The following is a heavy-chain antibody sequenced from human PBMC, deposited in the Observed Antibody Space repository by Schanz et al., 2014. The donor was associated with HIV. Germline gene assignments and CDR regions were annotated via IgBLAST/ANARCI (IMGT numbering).Heavy chain of an antibody. CDR2: INHSGST. D-gene: IGHD3-22*01. J-gene: IGHJ4*02. CDR1: GATFSGYY. CDR3: ARSYYYDGSPLPLDS. Sequence: QVQLQQWGAGLLKSSETLSLTCAVYGATFSGYYWNWVRQTPGKGLEWIGEINHSGSTTYNPSLKSRVTIPVDPSKNQFPRKLSSVTAADTGVYYCARSYYYDGSPLPLDSWGQGTLVTVSS. V-gene: IGHV4-34*01.